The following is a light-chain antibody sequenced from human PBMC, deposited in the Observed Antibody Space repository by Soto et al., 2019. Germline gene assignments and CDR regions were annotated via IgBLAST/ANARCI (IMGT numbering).Light chain of an antibody. CDR1: QSVSSN. V-gene: IGKV3-15*01. J-gene: IGKJ4*01. CDR3: HQRYMWPLP. CDR2: GAS. Sequence: EIVMTQSPATLSVSPGERATLSCRASQSVSSNLAWYQQKPGQAPRLLIYGASTRATGIPARFSGSGSGTEFTLTISSLEPEDFAVYYCHQRYMWPLPFGGGTKVEI.